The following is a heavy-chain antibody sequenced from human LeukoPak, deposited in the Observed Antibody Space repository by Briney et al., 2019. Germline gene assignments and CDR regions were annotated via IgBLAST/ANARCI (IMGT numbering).Heavy chain of an antibody. CDR2: IHHSGST. CDR1: GDSISSNNW. J-gene: IGHJ2*01. V-gene: IGHV4-4*02. Sequence: SETLSLTCAVSGDSISSNNWWSWVRQPPGKGLEWIGEIHHSGSTNYNPSLKSRVTISVDKSKNQFSLNLSSVTAADTAVYYCARREGGYSYAYWYFDLWGRGTLVTVSS. D-gene: IGHD5-12*01. CDR3: ARREGGYSYAYWYFDL.